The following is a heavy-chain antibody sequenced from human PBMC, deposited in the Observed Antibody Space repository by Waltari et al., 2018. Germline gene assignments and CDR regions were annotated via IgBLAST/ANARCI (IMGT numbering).Heavy chain of an antibody. D-gene: IGHD3-10*01. CDR1: GYTFSTYG. CDR2: VSGYNGET. V-gene: IGHV1-18*01. J-gene: IGHJ4*02. CDR3: ARDRRTSLVQSTYYFDY. Sequence: QVQLVQSGPEVKKPGASVRVSCKASGYTFSTYGISWVRQAPGQGLGWMGWVSGYNGETNSAQKIQGRVTITTATATSTAYMELRSLTSDDTAVYYCARDRRTSLVQSTYYFDYWGQGTLVTVSS.